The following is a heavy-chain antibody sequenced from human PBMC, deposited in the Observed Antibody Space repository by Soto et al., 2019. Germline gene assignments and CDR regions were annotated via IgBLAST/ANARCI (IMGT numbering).Heavy chain of an antibody. Sequence: ASVKVSCKASGGTFSSYTISWVRQAPGQGLEWMGRIIPILGIANYAQKFQGRVTITADKSTSTAYMELSSLRSEDTAVYYCARSYSSGWTDDYYYYMDVWGKGTTVTVSS. V-gene: IGHV1-69*02. CDR2: IIPILGIA. D-gene: IGHD6-19*01. J-gene: IGHJ6*03. CDR1: GGTFSSYT. CDR3: ARSYSSGWTDDYYYYMDV.